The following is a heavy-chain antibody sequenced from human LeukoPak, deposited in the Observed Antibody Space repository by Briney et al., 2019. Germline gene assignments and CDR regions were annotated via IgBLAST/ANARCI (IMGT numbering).Heavy chain of an antibody. CDR2: IYYSGST. CDR3: ARERYYGSGSQLFDY. CDR1: GGSISSGGYY. J-gene: IGHJ4*02. Sequence: PSETLSLTCTVSGGSISSGGYYWSWIRQHPGKGLEWIGYIYYSGSTYYNPSLKSRVTISVDTSKNQFSLKLSSVTAADTAVYYCARERYYGSGSQLFDYWGQGTLVTVPS. V-gene: IGHV4-31*03. D-gene: IGHD3-10*01.